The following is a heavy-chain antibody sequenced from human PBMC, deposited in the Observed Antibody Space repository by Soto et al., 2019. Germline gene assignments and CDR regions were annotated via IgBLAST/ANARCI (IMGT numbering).Heavy chain of an antibody. J-gene: IGHJ6*02. Sequence: PGGSLRLSCAASGFTFSDYYMSWIRQAPGKGLEWVSYISSSGSTIYYADSVKGRFTISRDNAKNSLYLQMNSLRAEDTAVYYCARMGGFGGYCISTSCPDPYYYYGMDVWGQGTTVTVSS. CDR3: ARMGGFGGYCISTSCPDPYYYYGMDV. CDR1: GFTFSDYY. CDR2: ISSSGSTI. D-gene: IGHD2-2*01. V-gene: IGHV3-11*01.